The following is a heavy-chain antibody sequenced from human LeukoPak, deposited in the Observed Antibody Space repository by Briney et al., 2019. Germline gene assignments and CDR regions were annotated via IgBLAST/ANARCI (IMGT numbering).Heavy chain of an antibody. CDR2: IYSGGST. J-gene: IGHJ4*02. CDR3: ASPRTRDSSGWYDPLDY. CDR1: GFTVSSNY. Sequence: GGSLRLSCAASGFTVSSNYMIWVRQAPGKGLEWVSVIYSGGSTYYADSVKGRFTISRDNSKNTLYLQMNSLRAEDTAVYYCASPRTRDSSGWYDPLDYWGQGTLVTVSS. V-gene: IGHV3-53*01. D-gene: IGHD6-19*01.